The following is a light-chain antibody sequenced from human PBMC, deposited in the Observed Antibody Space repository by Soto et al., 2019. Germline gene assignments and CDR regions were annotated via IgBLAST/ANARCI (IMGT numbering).Light chain of an antibody. Sequence: QSVLTQPASVSGSPGQSITISCTGTSSDVGGYNYVSWYQQHPGKAPKLMIYDVSNRPSGVSNRFSGSKSGNTASLTISGLQAEVDADYYSSSYTSSSTYVFGTGTNVTVL. CDR1: SSDVGGYNY. J-gene: IGLJ1*01. CDR3: SSYTSSSTYV. CDR2: DVS. V-gene: IGLV2-14*01.